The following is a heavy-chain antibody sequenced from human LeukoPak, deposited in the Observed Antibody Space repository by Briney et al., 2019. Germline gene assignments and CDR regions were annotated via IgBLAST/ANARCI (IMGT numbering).Heavy chain of an antibody. CDR1: GGSISSHY. D-gene: IGHD3-22*01. J-gene: IGHJ4*02. CDR2: IYYSGST. Sequence: SETLSLTCTVSGGSISSHYGSWIRQPPGKGLEWIGYIYYSGSTNYNPSLKSRVTISVDTSKNQFSLKLSSVTAADTAVYYCARANYDSSGYADYFDYWGQGTLVTVSS. CDR3: ARANYDSSGYADYFDY. V-gene: IGHV4-59*11.